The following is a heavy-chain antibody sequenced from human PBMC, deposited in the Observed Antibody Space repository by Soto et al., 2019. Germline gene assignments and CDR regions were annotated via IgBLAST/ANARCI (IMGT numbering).Heavy chain of an antibody. CDR1: GGTFSSYA. V-gene: IGHV1-69*12. CDR3: ARDRGPSSGYYPYWFDP. J-gene: IGHJ5*02. D-gene: IGHD3-22*01. CDR2: IIPIFGTA. Sequence: QVQLVQSGAEVKKPGSSVKVSCKASGGTFSSYAISWVRQAPGQGLEWMGEIIPIFGTANYAQKFQGRVTITADESRSTVYMELSSLRSEDTAVYYCARDRGPSSGYYPYWFDPWGQGTLVSVSS.